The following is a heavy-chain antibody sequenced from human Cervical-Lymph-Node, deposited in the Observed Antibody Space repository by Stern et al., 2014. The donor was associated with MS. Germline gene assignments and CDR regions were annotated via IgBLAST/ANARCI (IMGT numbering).Heavy chain of an antibody. Sequence: EVQLVESGGGLVQPGGSLRLSCAASGFSFSSHWMHWVRQGPGKGLVWVSRINSDGSSTNYADSVKGRFTISRDNVKNTLYLQMNSLRAEDTAVYYCVRVIHDCSSASCSYGMDVWGQGTTVTVSS. D-gene: IGHD2-2*01. CDR1: GFSFSSHW. CDR3: VRVIHDCSSASCSYGMDV. J-gene: IGHJ6*02. CDR2: INSDGSST. V-gene: IGHV3-74*02.